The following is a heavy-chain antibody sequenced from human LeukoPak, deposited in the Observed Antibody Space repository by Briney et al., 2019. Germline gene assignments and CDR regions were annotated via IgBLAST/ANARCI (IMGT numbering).Heavy chain of an antibody. D-gene: IGHD6-19*01. CDR3: ACYSSGWYRSGYDY. V-gene: IGHV3-23*01. Sequence: GGSLRLSCAASGFTFSSYAMSWVRQAPGKGLEWVSAISGSGGSTYYADSVKGRFTISRDNSKNTLYLQMNSLRAEDAAVYYCACYSSGWYRSGYDYWGQGTLVTVSS. CDR1: GFTFSSYA. CDR2: ISGSGGST. J-gene: IGHJ4*02.